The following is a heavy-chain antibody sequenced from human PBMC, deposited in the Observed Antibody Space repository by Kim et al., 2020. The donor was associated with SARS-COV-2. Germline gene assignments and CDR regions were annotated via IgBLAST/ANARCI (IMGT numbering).Heavy chain of an antibody. CDR1: GGTFSSYA. CDR3: AREAEPNYYDSSGYYRYWYFDL. D-gene: IGHD3-22*01. J-gene: IGHJ2*01. CDR2: IIPIFGTA. V-gene: IGHV1-69*13. Sequence: SVKVSYKASGGTFSSYAISWVRQAPGQGLEWMGGIIPIFGTANYAQKFQGRVTITADESTSTAYMELSSLRSEDTAVYYCAREAEPNYYDSSGYYRYWYFDLWGRGTLVTVSS.